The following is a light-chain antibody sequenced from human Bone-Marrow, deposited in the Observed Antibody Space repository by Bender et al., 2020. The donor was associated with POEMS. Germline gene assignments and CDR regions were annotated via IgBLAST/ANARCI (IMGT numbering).Light chain of an antibody. CDR3: CSYAGSTTV. Sequence: QSDLTQPASVSGSPGQSITISCTATSSDLGSYFFVAWYQQYPGKAPKLLIYDVNDRPSGVSDRFSGSKSGNTASLTISGLQAEDEADYYCCSYAGSTTVFGGGTELTVL. J-gene: IGLJ2*01. V-gene: IGLV2-23*02. CDR2: DVN. CDR1: SSDLGSYFF.